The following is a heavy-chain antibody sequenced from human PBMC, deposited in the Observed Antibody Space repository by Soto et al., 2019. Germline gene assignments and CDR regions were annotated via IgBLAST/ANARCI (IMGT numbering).Heavy chain of an antibody. J-gene: IGHJ1*01. CDR2: ISGSGGST. V-gene: IGHV3-23*01. D-gene: IGHD2-21*02. Sequence: GGSLRLSCAASGFTFSSYAMSWVRQAPGKGLEWVSAISGSGGSTYYADSVKGRFTISRDNSKNTLYLQMNSLRAEDTAVYYCAKAKRPRCGGDCPGSYFQHWGQGTLVTVSS. CDR1: GFTFSSYA. CDR3: AKAKRPRCGGDCPGSYFQH.